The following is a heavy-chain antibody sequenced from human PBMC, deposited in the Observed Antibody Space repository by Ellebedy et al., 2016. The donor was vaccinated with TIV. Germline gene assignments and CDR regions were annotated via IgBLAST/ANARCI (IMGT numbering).Heavy chain of an antibody. V-gene: IGHV3-33*08. Sequence: GESLKISCVASRFIITHYPVHWVRQAPGKGLEWVASIGHNEKFKWHADSVKGRFTISRDNSKNTLYLQMNSLRTEDTAVYYCARHAVGEGATLEYWGQGTLVTDSS. J-gene: IGHJ4*02. D-gene: IGHD1-26*01. CDR2: IGHNEKFK. CDR1: RFIITHYP. CDR3: ARHAVGEGATLEY.